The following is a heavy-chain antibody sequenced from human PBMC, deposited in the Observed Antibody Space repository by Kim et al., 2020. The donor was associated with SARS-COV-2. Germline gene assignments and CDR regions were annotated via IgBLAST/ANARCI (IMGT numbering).Heavy chain of an antibody. V-gene: IGHV4-34*01. Sequence: SETLSLTCAVYGGSFSGYYWSWIRQPPGKGLEWIGEINHSGSTNYNPSLKSRVTISVDTSKNQFSLKLSSVTAADTAVYYCARGRKMGYSGYQPYNWFDPWGQGTLVTVSS. CDR3: ARGRKMGYSGYQPYNWFDP. D-gene: IGHD5-12*01. CDR2: INHSGST. J-gene: IGHJ5*02. CDR1: GGSFSGYY.